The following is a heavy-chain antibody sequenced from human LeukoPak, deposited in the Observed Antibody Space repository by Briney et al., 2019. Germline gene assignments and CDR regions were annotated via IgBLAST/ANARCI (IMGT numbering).Heavy chain of an antibody. CDR2: ISSSSSYI. D-gene: IGHD6-19*01. CDR1: GFTFSSYS. J-gene: IGHJ4*02. Sequence: GGSLRLSCAASGFTFSSYSMNWVRQAPGKGLEWVSSISSSSSYINYADSVKGRFTISRDNAKNSLYLQMNSLRAEDTAVYYCARDRSDRLAVAGTSAFDYWGQGTLVTVSS. V-gene: IGHV3-21*01. CDR3: ARDRSDRLAVAGTSAFDY.